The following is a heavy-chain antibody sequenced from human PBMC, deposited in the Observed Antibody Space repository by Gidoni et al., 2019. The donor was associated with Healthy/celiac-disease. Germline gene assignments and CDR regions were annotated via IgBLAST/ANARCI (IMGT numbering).Heavy chain of an antibody. CDR1: GFTLSSYA. D-gene: IGHD5-12*01. J-gene: IGHJ6*02. Sequence: EVQLVESGGGLVQPGGSLRLSGAASGFTLSSYARSWVRQAPGKGLEWVSAISGSGGSTYYADSVKGRFTISRDNSKNTLYLQMNSLRAEDTAVYYCAKDDTWLQLGEVYYGMDVWGQGTTVTVSS. V-gene: IGHV3-23*04. CDR3: AKDDTWLQLGEVYYGMDV. CDR2: ISGSGGST.